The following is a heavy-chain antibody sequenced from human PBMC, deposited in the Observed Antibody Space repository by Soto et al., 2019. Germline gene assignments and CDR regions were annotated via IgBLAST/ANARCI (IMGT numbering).Heavy chain of an antibody. CDR1: SNAW. CDR2: IKSKTDGGTT. D-gene: IGHD3-9*01. Sequence: SNAWMNWVRQAPGKGLEWVGRIKSKTDGGTTDYAAPVKGRFTISRDDSKNTLYLQMNSLKTEDTAVYYCTTLRYFDWLLFLDYWGQGTLVTVSS. V-gene: IGHV3-15*07. J-gene: IGHJ4*02. CDR3: TTLRYFDWLLFLDY.